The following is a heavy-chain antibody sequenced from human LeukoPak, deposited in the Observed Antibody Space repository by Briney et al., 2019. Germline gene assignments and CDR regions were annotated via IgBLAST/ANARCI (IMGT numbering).Heavy chain of an antibody. CDR3: ARVSLTLTRITMVRQGYYGMDV. J-gene: IGHJ6*02. CDR1: GFTFSSYG. Sequence: GGSLRLSCAASGFTFSSYGMHWVRQAPGKGLEWVAFIRYDGSNKYYADSVKGRFTISRDNSKNTLYLQMNSLRAEDTAVYYCARVSLTLTRITMVRQGYYGMDVWGQGTTVTVSS. D-gene: IGHD3-10*01. V-gene: IGHV3-30*02. CDR2: IRYDGSNK.